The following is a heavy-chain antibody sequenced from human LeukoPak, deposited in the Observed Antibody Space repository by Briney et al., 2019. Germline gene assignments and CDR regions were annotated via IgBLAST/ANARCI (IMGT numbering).Heavy chain of an antibody. CDR2: IYYSGST. CDR3: ATMNNYYGMDV. D-gene: IGHD3-22*01. V-gene: IGHV4-39*01. Sequence: SETLSLTCTVSGGSISSSSYYWGWIRQPPGKGLEWIGSIYYSGSTYYNPSLKSRVTISVDTSKNQFSLKLSPVTAADTAVYYCATMNNYYGMDVWGQGTTVTVSS. J-gene: IGHJ6*02. CDR1: GGSISSSSYY.